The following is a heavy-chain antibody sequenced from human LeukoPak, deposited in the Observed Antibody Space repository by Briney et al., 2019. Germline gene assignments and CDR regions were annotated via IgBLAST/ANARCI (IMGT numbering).Heavy chain of an antibody. Sequence: ASVKVSCKASGYTFTSYDINWVRQATGQGLEWMGWMNPNSGNTGYAQKFQGRVTMTRNTSISTAYMELSSLRSEDTAVYYCARGSYGSAVIQKNWSDPGGQETLVTVSS. CDR2: MNPNSGNT. J-gene: IGHJ5*02. CDR3: ARGSYGSAVIQKNWSDP. D-gene: IGHD3-16*01. V-gene: IGHV1-8*01. CDR1: GYTFTSYD.